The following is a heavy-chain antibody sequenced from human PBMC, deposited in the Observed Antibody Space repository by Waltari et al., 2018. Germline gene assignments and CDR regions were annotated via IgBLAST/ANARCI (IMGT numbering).Heavy chain of an antibody. Sequence: QVQLVQSGAEVKKPGSSVKVSCKASGGTFSSYAISWVRPAPGQGLEWMGGIIPIFGTANYAQKFQGRVTITADESTSTAYMELSSLRSEDTAVYYCAINVLRFLERGNWFDPWGQGTLVTVSS. D-gene: IGHD3-3*01. CDR2: IIPIFGTA. CDR1: GGTFSSYA. J-gene: IGHJ5*02. V-gene: IGHV1-69*01. CDR3: AINVLRFLERGNWFDP.